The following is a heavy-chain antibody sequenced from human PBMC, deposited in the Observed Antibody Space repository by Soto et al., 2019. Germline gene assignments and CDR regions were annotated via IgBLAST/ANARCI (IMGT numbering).Heavy chain of an antibody. CDR1: GASVSSGRHY. Sequence: QVQLPESGPGLVKPSAPLSVTCSVSGASVSSGRHYWSWIRQSPGKGLEWIGFIYYSGSTNYNPSLKSRGTISVDTAKNQFSLKVSSVTAADTAVYCCARDPLGDSSSHFFDQWGQGTLVTVSS. CDR3: ARDPLGDSSSHFFDQ. V-gene: IGHV4-61*01. CDR2: IYYSGST. D-gene: IGHD6-6*01. J-gene: IGHJ4*02.